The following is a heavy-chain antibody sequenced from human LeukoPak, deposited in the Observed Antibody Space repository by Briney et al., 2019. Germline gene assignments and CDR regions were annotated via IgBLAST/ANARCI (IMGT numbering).Heavy chain of an antibody. Sequence: KASETLSLTCTVSGGSISSGSYYWSWIRQPAGKGLEWIGRIYTSESTNYNPSLKSRVTISVDTSKNQFSLKLSSVTAADTAMYYCAREPIGYCTSTSCFDAFDIWGQGTKVTVSS. CDR1: GGSISSGSYY. V-gene: IGHV4-61*02. J-gene: IGHJ3*02. CDR3: AREPIGYCTSTSCFDAFDI. CDR2: IYTSEST. D-gene: IGHD2-2*01.